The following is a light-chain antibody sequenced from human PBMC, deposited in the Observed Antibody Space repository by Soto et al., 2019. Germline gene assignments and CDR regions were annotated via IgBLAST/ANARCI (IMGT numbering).Light chain of an antibody. CDR3: CSYGGSYV. V-gene: IGLV2-23*02. J-gene: IGLJ1*01. CDR2: EVS. Sequence: QSVLTQPASVSGSPGQSITISCTGTSSDVGSYNLVSWYQQHPGKAPKVMIYEVSKRPSGVSNRFSGSKSGNTASLTISGLQAEDKADYYCCSYGGSYVFGPGTKVTVL. CDR1: SSDVGSYNL.